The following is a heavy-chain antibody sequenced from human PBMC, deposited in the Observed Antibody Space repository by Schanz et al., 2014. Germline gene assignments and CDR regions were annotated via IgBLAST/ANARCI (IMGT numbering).Heavy chain of an antibody. CDR3: AIIGVMVAVAGTRADY. V-gene: IGHV3-72*01. D-gene: IGHD6-19*01. Sequence: EVQLLESGGGLVQPGGSLRLSCAASGFTFNSYAMTWVRQAPGKGLEWVGRVRNKNNRYTTEYAASVKGRFTISRDDSKNSLYLQMNSLKTEDTALYYCAIIGVMVAVAGTRADYWGQGTLXTVSS. CDR1: GFTFNSYA. CDR2: VRNKNNRYTT. J-gene: IGHJ4*02.